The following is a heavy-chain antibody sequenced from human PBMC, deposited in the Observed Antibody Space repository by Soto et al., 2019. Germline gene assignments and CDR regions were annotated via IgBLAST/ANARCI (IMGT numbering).Heavy chain of an antibody. CDR1: GFTFSSYG. CDR3: ARETAMVQYYYYYGMDV. V-gene: IGHV3-33*01. Sequence: GGSLRLSCAASGFTFSSYGMHWVRQAPGKGLEWVAVIWYDGSNKYYADSVKGRFTISRDNSKNTLYLQMNSLRAEDTAVYYCARETAMVQYYYYYGMDVWGQGTTVTVSS. D-gene: IGHD5-18*01. CDR2: IWYDGSNK. J-gene: IGHJ6*02.